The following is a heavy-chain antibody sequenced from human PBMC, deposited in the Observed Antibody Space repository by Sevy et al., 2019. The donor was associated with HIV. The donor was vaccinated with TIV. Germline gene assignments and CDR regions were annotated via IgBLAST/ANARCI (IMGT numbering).Heavy chain of an antibody. CDR3: ARDTRKLRFLELAY. V-gene: IGHV3-30-3*01. CDR1: GFTFSSYA. CDR2: ISYDGSNK. J-gene: IGHJ4*02. Sequence: GGSLRLSCAASGFTFSSYAMHWVRQAPGKGLEWVAVISYDGSNKYYADSVKGRFTISRENSKNTRYLQMNSLRAEDTAVYYCARDTRKLRFLELAYWGQGTLVTVSS. D-gene: IGHD3-3*01.